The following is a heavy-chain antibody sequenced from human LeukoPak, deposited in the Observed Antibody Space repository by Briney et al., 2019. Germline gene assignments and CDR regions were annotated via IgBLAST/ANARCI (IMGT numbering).Heavy chain of an antibody. J-gene: IGHJ4*02. CDR3: AREPYYDFWSGYLNY. V-gene: IGHV6-1*01. Sequence: SQTLSLTCAISGDSVSSNSAAWNWIRQSPSRGLEWLGRTSYRSKWYNDYAVSVKSRITINPDTSKNQFSLQLNSVTPEDTAVYYCAREPYYDFWSGYLNYWGQGTLDTVSS. CDR2: TSYRSKWYN. D-gene: IGHD3-3*01. CDR1: GDSVSSNSAA.